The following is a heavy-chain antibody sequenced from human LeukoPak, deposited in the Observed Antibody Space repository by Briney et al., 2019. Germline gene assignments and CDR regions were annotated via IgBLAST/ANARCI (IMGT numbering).Heavy chain of an antibody. CDR1: GFTFSSYG. D-gene: IGHD4-17*01. CDR2: IWYDGSNK. J-gene: IGHJ4*02. CDR3: AREDGDRDYFDY. V-gene: IGHV3-33*01. Sequence: GGSLRLSCAASGFTFSSYGMHWVRQAPGKGLEWVAVIWYDGSNKYYADSVKGRFTISRDNSKNTLYLQMNSLRAEDTAVYYCAREDGDRDYFDYWGQGTLVTVSS.